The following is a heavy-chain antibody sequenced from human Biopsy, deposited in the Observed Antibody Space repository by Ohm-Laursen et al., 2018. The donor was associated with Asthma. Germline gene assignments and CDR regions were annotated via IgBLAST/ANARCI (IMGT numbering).Heavy chain of an antibody. V-gene: IGHV4-39*01. J-gene: IGHJ4*02. Sequence: TLSLTCTVSGGSITSSSYYWGWIRQPPGKGMEWIGSMYHSGSPYYHPSLRSRATISVDTSKNQLSLKMSSVTAADTAVYFCVRHQYSSSWSTFDYWGQGALVTVSS. CDR1: GGSITSSSYY. D-gene: IGHD3-22*01. CDR3: VRHQYSSSWSTFDY. CDR2: MYHSGSP.